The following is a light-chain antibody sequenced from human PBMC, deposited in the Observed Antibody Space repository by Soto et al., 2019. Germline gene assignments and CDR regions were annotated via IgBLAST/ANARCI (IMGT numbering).Light chain of an antibody. V-gene: IGLV2-14*01. J-gene: IGLJ1*01. Sequence: QSALTQPASVSGSPGQSITISCTGTSSDVGSYNYVSWYQQHPGKAPKLMVYDVSNRPSGVSNRFSGSKSGNTASLTISGRQAEDEADYYCGSYTTTSTYVFGPGTKLTVL. CDR2: DVS. CDR3: GSYTTTSTYV. CDR1: SSDVGSYNY.